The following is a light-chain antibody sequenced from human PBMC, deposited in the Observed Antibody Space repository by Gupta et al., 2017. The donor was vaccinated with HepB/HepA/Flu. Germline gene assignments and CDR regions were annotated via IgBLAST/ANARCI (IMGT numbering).Light chain of an antibody. CDR3: NSKATSRNWGF. V-gene: IGLV3-19*01. CDR2: VAN. Sequence: SSELTQYPAVSVALGQTVRITCQGDSLRNYYASWYQQKPGQAPVLVIYVANNRPSGITDRFSGSNSGNTASLTIAGDQAEDEADYYWNSKATSRNWGFFGGGTKLTVL. J-gene: IGLJ2*01. CDR1: SLRNYY.